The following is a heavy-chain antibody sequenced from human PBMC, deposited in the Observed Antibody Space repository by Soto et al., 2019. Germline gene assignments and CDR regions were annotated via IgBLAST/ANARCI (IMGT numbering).Heavy chain of an antibody. V-gene: IGHV3-48*01. J-gene: IGHJ4*02. D-gene: IGHD2-2*02. CDR1: GFTFSSYS. CDR2: ISSSSSTI. Sequence: EVQLVESGGGLVQPGGSLRLSCAASGFTFSSYSMNWVRQAPGKGLEWVSYISSSSSTIYYADSVKGRFTISRDNAKKSLYLQMNSLRAEDTAVYYCAREEGYCSSTSCFTDYWGQGTLVTVSS. CDR3: AREEGYCSSTSCFTDY.